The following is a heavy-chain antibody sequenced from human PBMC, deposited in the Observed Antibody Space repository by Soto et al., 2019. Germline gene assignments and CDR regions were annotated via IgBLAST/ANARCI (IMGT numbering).Heavy chain of an antibody. D-gene: IGHD3-3*01. Sequence: ASVKVSCKXSGYTFTGYYMHWVRQAPGQGLEWMGWINPNSGGTNYAQKFQGRVTMTRDTSISTAYMELSRLRSDDTAVYYCARSRYDFSSGYYQYYFDYWGQGTLVTVSS. V-gene: IGHV1-2*02. J-gene: IGHJ4*02. CDR3: ARSRYDFSSGYYQYYFDY. CDR2: INPNSGGT. CDR1: GYTFTGYY.